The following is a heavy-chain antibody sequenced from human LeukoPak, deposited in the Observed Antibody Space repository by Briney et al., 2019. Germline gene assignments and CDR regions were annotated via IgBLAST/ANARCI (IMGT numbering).Heavy chain of an antibody. D-gene: IGHD3-22*01. CDR3: ARGFISDYYDSSGVFDY. J-gene: IGHJ4*02. CDR1: GFTFSSYA. Sequence: GRSLRLSCAASGFTFSSYAMHWACQAPGKGLEGVAVISYDGSNKYYADSVKGRFTISRDNSKNTLYLQMNRLRAEDTAVYYCARGFISDYYDSSGVFDYWGQGTLVTVSS. V-gene: IGHV3-30-3*01. CDR2: ISYDGSNK.